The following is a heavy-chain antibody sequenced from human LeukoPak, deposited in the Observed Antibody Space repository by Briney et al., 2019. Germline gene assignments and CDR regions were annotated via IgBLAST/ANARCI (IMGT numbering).Heavy chain of an antibody. J-gene: IGHJ4*02. Sequence: GGSLRLSCAASGFTFSSYTMNWVRQAPGKGLEWVSIISNTGTIIYYADSVKGRFTISRDTAKNSLYLQMNSLRAEDTAVYYCVRSHAGHDSTFVYWGQGTLVTVSS. CDR2: ISNTGTII. V-gene: IGHV3-48*04. CDR1: GFTFSSYT. D-gene: IGHD2-15*01. CDR3: VRSHAGHDSTFVY.